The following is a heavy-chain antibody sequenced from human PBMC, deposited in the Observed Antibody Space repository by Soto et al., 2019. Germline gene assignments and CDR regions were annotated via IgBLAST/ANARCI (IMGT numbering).Heavy chain of an antibody. CDR3: ARKSVVPAAISVEPEYYYGVAV. J-gene: IGHJ6*02. D-gene: IGHD2-2*02. V-gene: IGHV3-53*01. CDR2: IYSGGST. Sequence: GGSLRLSCAASGFTVSSNYMSWVRQAPGKGLEWVSVIYSGGSTYYADSVKGRFTISSDNSKNTLYLQMNSLRAEDTPVNYCARKSVVPAAISVEPEYYYGVAVWAQGATVTV. CDR1: GFTVSSNY.